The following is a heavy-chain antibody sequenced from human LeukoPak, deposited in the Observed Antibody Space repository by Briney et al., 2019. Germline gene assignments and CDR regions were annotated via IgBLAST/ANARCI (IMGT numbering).Heavy chain of an antibody. J-gene: IGHJ4*02. CDR2: ISSSSSYI. V-gene: IGHV3-21*01. CDR3: ARVLSSGWYRDY. D-gene: IGHD6-19*01. Sequence: GGSLRPSCAASGFTFSSYSMNWVRQAPGKGLEWVSSISSSSSYIYYADSVKGRFTISRDNAKNSLYLQMNSLRAEDTAVYYCARVLSSGWYRDYWGQGNLVTVSS. CDR1: GFTFSSYS.